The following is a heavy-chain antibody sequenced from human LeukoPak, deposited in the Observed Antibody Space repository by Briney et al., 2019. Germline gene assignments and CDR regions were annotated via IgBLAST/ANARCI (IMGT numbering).Heavy chain of an antibody. CDR2: ISSSRSYI. CDR1: GYPFSRYS. D-gene: IGHD1-26*01. Sequence: KPGGSLRLSCGASGYPFSRYSMHCAPQAPGKGREGVSSISSSRSYIYYADSVKRRLTLPRDNAEHSLYVQEKSVRGGDTAVYYCARDGRVTVEATRYGYWGQGTLVTVSS. J-gene: IGHJ4*02. V-gene: IGHV3-21*01. CDR3: ARDGRVTVEATRYGY.